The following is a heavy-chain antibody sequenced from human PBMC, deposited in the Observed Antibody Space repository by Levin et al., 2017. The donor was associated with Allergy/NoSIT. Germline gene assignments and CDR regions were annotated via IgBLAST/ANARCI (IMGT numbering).Heavy chain of an antibody. V-gene: IGHV4-39*01. CDR3: ARHRRGEGYLDY. Sequence: SETLSLTCTVSGGSISSSTYYWGWIRQPPGKGLEWIGSIYYSGSTYYNPSLESRVTISVDTSKNQFSLKQSSVAAADTAVYYCARHRRGEGYLDYWGQGTLVTVSS. J-gene: IGHJ4*02. CDR1: GGSISSSTYY. D-gene: IGHD3-10*01. CDR2: IYYSGST.